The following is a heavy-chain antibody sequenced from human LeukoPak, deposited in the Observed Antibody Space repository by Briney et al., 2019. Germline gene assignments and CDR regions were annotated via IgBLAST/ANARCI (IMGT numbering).Heavy chain of an antibody. J-gene: IGHJ4*02. CDR3: TRHSGSYLGFDY. CDR1: GFTFSGSA. CDR2: IRSKDNSYAT. D-gene: IGHD1-26*01. V-gene: IGHV3-73*01. Sequence: GGSLRLSCAASGFTFSGSAMHWVRQASGKGLEWVGRIRSKDNSYATAYAASVKGRFTISRDDSKNTAYLQMNSLKTEDTAVYYCTRHSGSYLGFDYWGQGTLVTVSS.